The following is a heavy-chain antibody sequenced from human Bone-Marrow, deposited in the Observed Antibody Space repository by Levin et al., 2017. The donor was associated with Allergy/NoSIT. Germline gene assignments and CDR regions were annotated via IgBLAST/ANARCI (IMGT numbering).Heavy chain of an antibody. Sequence: PGGSLRLSCAASGFTFSSYAMSWVRQAPGKGLEWVSAISGSGGSTYYADSVKGRFTISRDNSKNTLYLQMNSLRAEDTAVYYCAKGNRIVLVPAAMNYYYYGMDVWGQGTTVTVSS. CDR2: ISGSGGST. V-gene: IGHV3-23*01. J-gene: IGHJ6*02. CDR1: GFTFSSYA. CDR3: AKGNRIVLVPAAMNYYYYGMDV. D-gene: IGHD2-2*01.